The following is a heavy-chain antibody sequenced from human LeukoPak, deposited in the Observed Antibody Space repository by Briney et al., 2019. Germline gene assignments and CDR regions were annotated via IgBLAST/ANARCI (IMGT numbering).Heavy chain of an antibody. V-gene: IGHV3-66*01. D-gene: IGHD5-12*01. Sequence: PGGSLRLFCAASGFTVSSNYMSWVRQAPGKGLEWVSVIYSGGSTYYADSVKGRFTISRDNSKNTLYLQMNSLRAEDTAVYYCAKSKKRGYSGYETVDYWGQGTLVTVSS. CDR2: IYSGGST. CDR1: GFTVSSNY. J-gene: IGHJ4*02. CDR3: AKSKKRGYSGYETVDY.